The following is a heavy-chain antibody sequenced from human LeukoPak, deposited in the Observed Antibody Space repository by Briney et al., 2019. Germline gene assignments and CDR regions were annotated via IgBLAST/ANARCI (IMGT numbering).Heavy chain of an antibody. V-gene: IGHV4-34*01. J-gene: IGHJ4*02. CDR2: INHSGST. D-gene: IGHD2/OR15-2a*01. CDR3: ARSSTRYFDY. CDR1: GGSFSAYY. Sequence: SETLSLNCAVYGGSFSAYYWSWNRQPPGQGLEWIGEINHSGSTNYSPSLKSRVTISVDTSKNQFSLKVSSVTAADTAVYYCARSSTRYFDYWGQGTLVTVSS.